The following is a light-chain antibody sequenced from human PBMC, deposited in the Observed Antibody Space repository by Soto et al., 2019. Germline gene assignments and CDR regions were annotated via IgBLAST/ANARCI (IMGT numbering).Light chain of an antibody. CDR2: GAS. J-gene: IGKJ2*01. CDR3: QQSNNWPYT. V-gene: IGKV3-15*01. Sequence: EIVMTQSPATLSVSPGERATLSCRASQSVSSNLAWYQQKPGQAPRLLIYGASTRATGIPARFSGSGSGTAFTLTISSRQSEDFAVYYCQQSNNWPYTFGQGTKLEIK. CDR1: QSVSSN.